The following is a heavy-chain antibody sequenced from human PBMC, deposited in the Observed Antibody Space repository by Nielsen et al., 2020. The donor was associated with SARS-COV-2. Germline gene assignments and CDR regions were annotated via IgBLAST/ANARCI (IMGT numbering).Heavy chain of an antibody. J-gene: IGHJ4*02. V-gene: IGHV1-18*01. Sequence: ASVKVSCKASGDSSFTDGINWVRQAPGQGFKWMGWISVYNGNTNHAENFQARVTMTTEKSTSTTYMELTSLRSDDTAVYYCARSTGILGPKHFDSWGQGTLVTVSS. CDR1: GDSSFTDG. CDR2: ISVYNGNT. D-gene: IGHD5/OR15-5a*01. CDR3: ARSTGILGPKHFDS.